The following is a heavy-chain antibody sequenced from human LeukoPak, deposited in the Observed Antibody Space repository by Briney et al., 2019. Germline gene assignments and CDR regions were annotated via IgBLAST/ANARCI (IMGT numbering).Heavy chain of an antibody. CDR2: IHYSGST. J-gene: IGHJ5*02. D-gene: IGHD2-15*01. CDR1: GGSISSSSYY. V-gene: IGHV4-39*01. CDR3: ARHPDIASYNWFDP. Sequence: SETLSLTCTVSGGSISSSSYYWGWIRQPPGKGLEWIGSIHYSGSTYYNPSLKSRVTISVDTSKNQFSLKLSSVTAADTAVYYCARHPDIASYNWFDPWGQGTLVTVSS.